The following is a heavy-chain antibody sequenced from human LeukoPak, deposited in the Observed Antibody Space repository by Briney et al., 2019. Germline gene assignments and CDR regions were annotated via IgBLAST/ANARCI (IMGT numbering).Heavy chain of an antibody. Sequence: ASVKVSCKASGGTFSRYAISWVRQAPGQGLEWMGWMNPNSGNTGYAQKFQGRVTMTRNTSISTAYMELSSLRSEDTAVYYCARGSTDSILRYFDWLSPDAFDIWGQGTMVTVSS. CDR3: ARGSTDSILRYFDWLSPDAFDI. CDR2: MNPNSGNT. V-gene: IGHV1-8*01. D-gene: IGHD3-9*01. J-gene: IGHJ3*02. CDR1: GGTFSRYA.